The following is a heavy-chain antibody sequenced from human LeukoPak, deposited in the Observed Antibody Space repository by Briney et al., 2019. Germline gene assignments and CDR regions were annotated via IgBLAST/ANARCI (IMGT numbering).Heavy chain of an antibody. CDR2: INTDGSST. CDR1: GFTFSSYW. V-gene: IGHV3-74*01. J-gene: IGHJ4*02. Sequence: GGSLRLSCAASGFTFSSYWMHWVRQAPGKGLVWVSRINTDGSSTSYADSVKGRFTISRDNSKNTLYLQMNSLRAEDTAGYYCAKGGITFGGVNPRGLDYWGQGTLVTVSS. D-gene: IGHD3-16*01. CDR3: AKGGITFGGVNPRGLDY.